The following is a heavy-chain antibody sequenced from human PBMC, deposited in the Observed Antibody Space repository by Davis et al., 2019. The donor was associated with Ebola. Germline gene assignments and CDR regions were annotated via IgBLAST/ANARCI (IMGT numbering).Heavy chain of an antibody. CDR2: ISAYNGNT. CDR1: GYTFTSYG. D-gene: IGHD2-15*01. V-gene: IGHV1-18*01. CDR3: ARWKFVAVPTTPLGFYYYGMDV. Sequence: ASVKVSCKASGYTFTSYGISWVRQAPGQGLEWMGWISAYNGNTNYAQKLQGRVTVSTDSSTSTAYMELRSLRSGDTAIYYCARWKFVAVPTTPLGFYYYGMDVWGQGTTVTVSS. J-gene: IGHJ6*02.